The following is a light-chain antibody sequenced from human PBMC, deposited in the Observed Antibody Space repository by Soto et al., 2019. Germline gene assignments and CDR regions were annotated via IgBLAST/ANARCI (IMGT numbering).Light chain of an antibody. V-gene: IGLV2-14*01. CDR2: EVS. CDR3: SSYTRSSHVV. Sequence: QSALTQPASVSGSPGQSITISCTGTSSDVGGYNYVSWYQQHPGKAPKLMIYEVSNRHSGVSNRFSGAKSGNTASLTISGLQAEDEADYYCSSYTRSSHVVFGGGTQLTVL. CDR1: SSDVGGYNY. J-gene: IGLJ2*01.